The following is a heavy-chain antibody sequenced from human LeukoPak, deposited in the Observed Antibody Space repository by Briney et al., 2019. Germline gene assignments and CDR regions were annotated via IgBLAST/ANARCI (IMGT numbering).Heavy chain of an antibody. CDR3: TTDPRY. CDR1: RFSFTNTW. V-gene: IGHV3-15*01. Sequence: GGSLRLSCAASRFSFTNTWMSWVRPVPGQGLEWLGRIKRKTDGGTTDYAAPVKGRFTISSDDSKNTVYMQMNSVKIEDTALCDCTTDPRYWGQGTLVTVSS. CDR2: IKRKTDGGTT. D-gene: IGHD2-15*01. J-gene: IGHJ4*02.